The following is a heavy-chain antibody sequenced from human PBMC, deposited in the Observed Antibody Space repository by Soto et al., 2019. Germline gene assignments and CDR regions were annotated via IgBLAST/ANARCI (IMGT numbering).Heavy chain of an antibody. CDR2: IWYDGTQK. V-gene: IGHV3-33*01. CDR1: VFTFNTYS. Sequence: QVQLEESGGGVVQPGRSLRLSCEASVFTFNTYSMHWVRHPPGKGLEWLAAIWYDGTQKYYADSVKGRFIISRDNSKKTLYLEMNSLRAEDRAVYYCARAGGTTVTGLWHFDSWGQVTLVTVSS. CDR3: ARAGGTTVTGLWHFDS. D-gene: IGHD4-17*01. J-gene: IGHJ4*02.